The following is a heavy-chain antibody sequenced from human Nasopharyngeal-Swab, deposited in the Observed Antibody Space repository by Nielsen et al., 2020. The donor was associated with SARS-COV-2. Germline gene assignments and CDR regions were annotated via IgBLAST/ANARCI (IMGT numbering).Heavy chain of an antibody. CDR3: ARQVVGYSSDWFDP. J-gene: IGHJ5*02. Sequence: ASVKVSCKASGYTFTSYAMHWVRQAPGQGLEWMGWINAGNGNTKYSQKFQGRVTITRDTSASTAYMELSSLRSEDTAVYYCARQVVGYSSDWFDPWGQGILVTVSS. CDR2: INAGNGNT. V-gene: IGHV1-3*01. D-gene: IGHD5-18*01. CDR1: GYTFTSYA.